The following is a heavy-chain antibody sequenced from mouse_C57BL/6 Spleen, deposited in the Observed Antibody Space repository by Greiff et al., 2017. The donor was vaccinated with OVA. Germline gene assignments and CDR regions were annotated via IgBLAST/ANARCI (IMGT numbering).Heavy chain of an antibody. J-gene: IGHJ2*01. V-gene: IGHV7-3*01. CDR1: GFTFTDYY. Sequence: EVKLLESGGGLVQPGGSLSLSCAASGFTFTDYYMSWVRQPPGKALEWLGFIRNKANGYTTEYSASVKGRFTISRDNSQSILYLQMNALRAEDSATYYCARSYYGSSSYYFDYWGQGTTLTVSS. CDR3: ARSYYGSSSYYFDY. D-gene: IGHD1-1*01. CDR2: IRNKANGYTT.